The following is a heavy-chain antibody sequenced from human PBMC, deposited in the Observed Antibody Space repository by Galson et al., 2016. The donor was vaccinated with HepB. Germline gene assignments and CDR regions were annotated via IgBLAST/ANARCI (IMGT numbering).Heavy chain of an antibody. J-gene: IGHJ3*01. Sequence: SETLSLTCGVNGGHFSGYFWTWIRQTPGKGLEWLGEINHRGNTNYNPSLTSRVAMSVDTSKTQFSLKLNSVTAADTAVYYCARRSPISPGAVDVWGQGTMVTVSS. CDR2: INHRGNT. V-gene: IGHV4-34*01. CDR1: GGHFSGYF. D-gene: IGHD2-2*02. CDR3: ARRSPISPGAVDV.